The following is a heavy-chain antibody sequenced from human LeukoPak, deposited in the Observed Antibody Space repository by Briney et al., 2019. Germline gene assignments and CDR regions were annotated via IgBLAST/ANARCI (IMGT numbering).Heavy chain of an antibody. D-gene: IGHD3-22*01. CDR2: INHSGST. Sequence: SETLSLTCAVYGGSFSGYYWSWIRQPPGKGLEWIGEINHSGSTNYNPSLKSRVTISVDTSKNQFSLKLSSVTAADTAVYYCARGTLYYYDSSGYYSPVYYFDYWGQGTLVTVSS. CDR3: ARGTLYYYDSSGYYSPVYYFDY. J-gene: IGHJ4*02. V-gene: IGHV4-34*01. CDR1: GGSFSGYY.